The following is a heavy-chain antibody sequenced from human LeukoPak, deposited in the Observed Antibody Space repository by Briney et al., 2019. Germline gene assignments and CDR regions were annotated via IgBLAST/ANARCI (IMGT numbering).Heavy chain of an antibody. CDR3: ARIRMGHIVVVPASFDF. V-gene: IGHV4-38-2*01. CDR2: IHYSGSS. Sequence: SETLTLTCAVSGFTISSSYYWGWLRQPAGERLEWIGSIHYSGSSYYNSSLKSRVSISVDTSKNQFSLKLSSVTAADTAVYYCARIRMGHIVVVPASFDFWGQGTLVTVSS. J-gene: IGHJ4*02. D-gene: IGHD2-2*01. CDR1: GFTISSSYY.